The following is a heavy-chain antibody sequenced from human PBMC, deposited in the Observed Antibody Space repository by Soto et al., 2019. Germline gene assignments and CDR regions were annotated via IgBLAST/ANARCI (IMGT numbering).Heavy chain of an antibody. CDR1: GGSISSYY. J-gene: IGHJ4*02. CDR2: IYYSGII. D-gene: IGHD6-13*01. CDR3: ARGGAYSSSWYGN. V-gene: IGHV4-59*01. Sequence: QVQLQESGPGLVKPSETLSLTCTVSGGSISSYYWSWIRQPPGKGLEWLGYIYYSGIISYNPSLKSRVTISLDTSKNQFALKLNSVTAADTAVYYCARGGAYSSSWYGNWVQGTLVTVAS.